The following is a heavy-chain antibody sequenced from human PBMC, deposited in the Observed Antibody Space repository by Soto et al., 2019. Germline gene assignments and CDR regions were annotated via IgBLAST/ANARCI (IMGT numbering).Heavy chain of an antibody. J-gene: IGHJ3*02. Sequence: GASVKVSCKASGYTFTSYGISWVRQAPGQGLEWMGWINAGNGNTKYSQKFQGRVTITRDTSASTAYMELSSLRSEDTAVYYCARGGYCSGGSCYSRAFDIWG. D-gene: IGHD2-15*01. CDR3: ARGGYCSGGSCYSRAFDI. CDR1: GYTFTSYG. CDR2: INAGNGNT. V-gene: IGHV1-18*04.